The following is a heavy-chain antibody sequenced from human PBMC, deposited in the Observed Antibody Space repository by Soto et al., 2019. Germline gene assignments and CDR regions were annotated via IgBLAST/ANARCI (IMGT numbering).Heavy chain of an antibody. CDR3: ASHAPPVAPRRRWFAP. V-gene: IGHV1-8*01. D-gene: IGHD2-15*01. CDR2: LNPNSGNT. CDR1: GYTFTSYD. Sequence: QVQLVQSGAEVKKPGASVKVSCKASGYTFTSYDINWVRQATGQGLEWMRWLNPNSGNTGYAQKFQGRVTMTRNTSISPAYRELSSLRSEDTAGYYCASHAPPVAPRRRWFAPWGQGTLVTVSS. J-gene: IGHJ5*02.